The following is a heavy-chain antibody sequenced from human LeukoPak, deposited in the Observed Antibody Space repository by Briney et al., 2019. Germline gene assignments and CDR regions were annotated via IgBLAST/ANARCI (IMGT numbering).Heavy chain of an antibody. CDR2: IYYSGRV. CDR1: GDSITRRDW. D-gene: IGHD1-26*01. CDR3: AKTRSGTYYGDSFDI. J-gene: IGHJ3*02. Sequence: SETLSLTCAVSGDSITRRDWWAWIRQPPGKGLEWLGNIYYSGRVYHNPSLQTRVTMSVDSSKNQFPLRLGSVTAVDTAVYFCAKTRSGTYYGDSFDIWGQGILVTVSS. V-gene: IGHV4-28*05.